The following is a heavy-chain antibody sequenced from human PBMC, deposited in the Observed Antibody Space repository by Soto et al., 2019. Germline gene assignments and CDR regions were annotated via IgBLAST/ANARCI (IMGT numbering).Heavy chain of an antibody. V-gene: IGHV3-13*05. CDR2: IGTAGYP. J-gene: IGHJ6*02. CDR1: VFTFSSYD. CDR3: ARDGGRGYGMDV. Sequence: GRPLRLSCAASVFTFSSYDMHWVRQATGKGLEWVSAIGTAGYPYYPGSVKVRFTISRENAKNSLCLQMNSLRAGDTAVYYCARDGGRGYGMDVWGQGTTVTVSS.